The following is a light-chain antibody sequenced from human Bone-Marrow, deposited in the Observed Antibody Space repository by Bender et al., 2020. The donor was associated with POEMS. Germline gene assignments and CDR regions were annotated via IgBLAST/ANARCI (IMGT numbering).Light chain of an antibody. CDR2: EVS. CDR3: PAYESRLRYV. CDR1: SSDVGGYDY. J-gene: IGLJ1*01. V-gene: IGLV2-8*01. Sequence: QSALTQPASVSGSPGQSVTISCSGTSSDVGGYDYVSWYQHHPGKAPKLMISEVSKRPSGVPDRFSGSKSGTSVSPGLRGLPSEDGADYYCPAYESRLRYVFGTGTKVTVL.